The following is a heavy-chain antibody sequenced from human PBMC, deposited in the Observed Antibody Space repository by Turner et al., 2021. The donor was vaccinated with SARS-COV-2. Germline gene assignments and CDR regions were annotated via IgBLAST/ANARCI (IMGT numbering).Heavy chain of an antibody. Sequence: QVQLVQSGAEVKKPGSSVKVSCKASGGTFSNYAISWVRQAPGQGLEWMGGILPIFGTANDAQKFQGRVTITADKSTSTAYMELSSLRSEDTAVYYCARGATMVRGVIENLYYYYYGMDVRGQGTTVTVSS. V-gene: IGHV1-69*06. D-gene: IGHD3-10*01. CDR1: GGTFSNYA. J-gene: IGHJ6*02. CDR2: ILPIFGTA. CDR3: ARGATMVRGVIENLYYYYYGMDV.